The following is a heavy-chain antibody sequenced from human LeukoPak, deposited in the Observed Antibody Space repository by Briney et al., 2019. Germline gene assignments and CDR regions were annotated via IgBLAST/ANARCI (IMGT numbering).Heavy chain of an antibody. CDR3: ARVGGSEVVPAAIRLNYYYYMDV. D-gene: IGHD2-2*02. Sequence: SETLSLTCTVSGGSIGSYYWSWIRQPPGKGLEWIGYIYYSGSTNYNPSLKSRVTISVDTSKNQFSLKLSSVTAADTAVYYCARVGGSEVVPAAIRLNYYYYMDVWGKGTTVTVSS. J-gene: IGHJ6*03. CDR2: IYYSGST. CDR1: GGSIGSYY. V-gene: IGHV4-59*12.